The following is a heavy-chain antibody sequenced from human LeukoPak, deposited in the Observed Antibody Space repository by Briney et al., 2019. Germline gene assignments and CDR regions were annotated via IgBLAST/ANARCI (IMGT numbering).Heavy chain of an antibody. J-gene: IGHJ3*02. CDR2: FHYSGNT. V-gene: IGHV4-39*01. CDR1: GGSISSSSYY. CDR3: ARLGSSDAFDI. D-gene: IGHD1-26*01. Sequence: SETLSLTCTVSGGSISSSSYYWGWIRQPPGKGLEWIGSFHYSGNTYYNPSLKSRVTISVDTSKNQFSLKLSSVTAADTAVYYCARLGSSDAFDIWGQGTMVTVSS.